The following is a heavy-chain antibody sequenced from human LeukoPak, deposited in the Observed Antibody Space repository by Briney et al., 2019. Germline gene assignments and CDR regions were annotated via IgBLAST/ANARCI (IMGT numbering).Heavy chain of an antibody. CDR2: ISGSGGST. D-gene: IGHD2-15*01. V-gene: IGHV3-23*01. CDR1: GFTFSSYS. Sequence: GGSLRLSCAASGFTFSSYSMSWVRQPPGKGLEWVAAISGSGGSTYYAATVKGRFTISRDNSKNTLYLQMNSLRAEDTAVYYCAKGSRLGDPLYCSGGSCYGLFDYWGQGTLVTVSS. CDR3: AKGSRLGDPLYCSGGSCYGLFDY. J-gene: IGHJ4*02.